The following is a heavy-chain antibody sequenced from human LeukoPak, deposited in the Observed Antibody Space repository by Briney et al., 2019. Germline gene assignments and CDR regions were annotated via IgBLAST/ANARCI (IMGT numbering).Heavy chain of an antibody. Sequence: GGSLRLSCAASGFTFSDYAMHWVRQAPGKGLEFVSVIGPIGVYTYYANSVKGRFTISRDNSKSTVSLQMGSLRDEDMAVYYCARSLVGRTNWNYYDYWGRGTLVTVSS. J-gene: IGHJ4*02. CDR1: GFTFSDYA. CDR3: ARSLVGRTNWNYYDY. D-gene: IGHD1-1*01. CDR2: IGPIGVYT. V-gene: IGHV3-64*01.